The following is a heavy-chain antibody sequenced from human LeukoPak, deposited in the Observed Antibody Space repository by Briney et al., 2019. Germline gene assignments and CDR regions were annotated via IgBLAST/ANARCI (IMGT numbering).Heavy chain of an antibody. CDR2: IYTSGST. J-gene: IGHJ3*02. CDR3: ASHMRYCSSTSCPSYAFDI. CDR1: GGSISSYY. V-gene: IGHV4-4*07. D-gene: IGHD2-2*01. Sequence: SETLSLTCTVSGGSISSYYWSWIRQPAGKGLEWIGRIYTSGSTNYNPSLKSRVTMSVDTSKNQFSLKLSSVTAADTAVYYCASHMRYCSSTSCPSYAFDIWGQGTMVTVSS.